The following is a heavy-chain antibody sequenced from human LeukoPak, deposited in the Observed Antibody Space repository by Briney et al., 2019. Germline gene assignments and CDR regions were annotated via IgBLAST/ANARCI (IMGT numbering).Heavy chain of an antibody. CDR2: ISGSGATT. CDR1: GFSFRTYA. CDR3: VKESTSSGYYYAPDY. J-gene: IGHJ4*02. V-gene: IGHV3-23*01. D-gene: IGHD3-22*01. Sequence: GGSLRLSCAASGFSFRTYAMTWVRQAPGKGLEWVSSISGSGATTYNADPLKGRFTISRDNSENTLYLQMNSLRAEDTAVYYCVKESTSSGYYYAPDYWGQGTLVTVSS.